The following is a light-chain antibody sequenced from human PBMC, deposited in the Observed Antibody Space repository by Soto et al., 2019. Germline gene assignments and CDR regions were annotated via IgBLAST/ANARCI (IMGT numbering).Light chain of an antibody. CDR3: QQYDNLLLT. Sequence: DIQMTQSPSSLSASVGDRVTITCQASQDISNSLNWYQQKPGKAPKLLIYDASNLETGVPSRFSGSGSGTDFTFTISSLQPEDIATYYCQQYDNLLLTFGQGTRLEIK. CDR2: DAS. CDR1: QDISNS. V-gene: IGKV1-33*01. J-gene: IGKJ5*01.